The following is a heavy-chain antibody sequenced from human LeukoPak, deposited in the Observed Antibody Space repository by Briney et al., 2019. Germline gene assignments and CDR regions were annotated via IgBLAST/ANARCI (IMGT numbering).Heavy chain of an antibody. CDR2: IYSGGAT. J-gene: IGHJ4*02. V-gene: IGHV3-66*01. CDR3: ARDKD. Sequence: GGSLRLSCAASGFTVSSNYMSWVRQAPGKGLEWVSVIYSGGATYYADSVRSRFTISRDNSKDTLYLKMTSLRAEDTAVYYCARDKDWGQGTLVTVSS. CDR1: GFTVSSNY.